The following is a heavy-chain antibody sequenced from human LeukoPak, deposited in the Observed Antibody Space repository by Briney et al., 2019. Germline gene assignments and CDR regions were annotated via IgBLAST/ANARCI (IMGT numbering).Heavy chain of an antibody. V-gene: IGHV3-21*01. Sequence: PGGSLRLSCAASGFTFSSHTMNWVRQAPGKGLEWVSSISSSSRYIYYADSVKGRFTISRDNAKNSLYLQMNSLRAEDTAVYYCASMAGNCFDYWGQGTLVTVSS. CDR2: ISSSSRYI. CDR1: GFTFSSHT. CDR3: ASMAGNCFDY. J-gene: IGHJ4*02. D-gene: IGHD3-10*01.